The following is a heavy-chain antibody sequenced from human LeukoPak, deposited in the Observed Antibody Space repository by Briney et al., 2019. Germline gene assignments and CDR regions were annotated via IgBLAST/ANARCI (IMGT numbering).Heavy chain of an antibody. D-gene: IGHD3-10*01. J-gene: IGHJ4*02. CDR3: ARREYQGEYFDY. V-gene: IGHV1-46*01. CDR1: GYTFTSYY. CDR2: INPSGGST. Sequence: GASVKVSCKASGYTFTSYYMHWVRQAPGQGLEWMGIINPSGGSTSYAQKFQGRVTMTRDTSTSTVYMELSSLRSGDTAVYYCARREYQGEYFDYWGQGTLVTVSS.